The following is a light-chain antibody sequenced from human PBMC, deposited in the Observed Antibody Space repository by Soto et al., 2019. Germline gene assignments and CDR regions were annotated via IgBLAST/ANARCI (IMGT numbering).Light chain of an antibody. CDR1: SSDVDISNF. CDR3: NSYTRTSLWV. Sequence: QSVLTQPASVSGSPGQSITISCTGTSSDVDISNFVSWYQHLPGKVPKLLISEVTNRPSGVSNRFSGSKSGNTASLSISGLQAEDEGDYYCNSYTRTSLWVFGGGTKVTVL. CDR2: EVT. J-gene: IGLJ3*02. V-gene: IGLV2-14*01.